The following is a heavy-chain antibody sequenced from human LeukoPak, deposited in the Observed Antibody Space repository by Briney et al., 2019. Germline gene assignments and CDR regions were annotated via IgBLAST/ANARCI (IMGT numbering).Heavy chain of an antibody. CDR1: GYTLTELS. J-gene: IGHJ4*02. V-gene: IGHV1-24*01. D-gene: IGHD6-19*01. CDR3: ATSFISTWRSSGWYYGY. Sequence: ASVKVSCKVSGYTLTELSMHWVRQAPGKGLEWMGGFDPGDGETIYAQKFQGRVTMTEDTSTDTAYMELSSLRSEDTAVYYCATSFISTWRSSGWYYGYWGQGALVTVSS. CDR2: FDPGDGET.